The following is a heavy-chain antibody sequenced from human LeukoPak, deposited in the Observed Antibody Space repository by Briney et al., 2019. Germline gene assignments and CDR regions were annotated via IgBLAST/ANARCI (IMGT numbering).Heavy chain of an antibody. J-gene: IGHJ1*01. CDR3: APRDSGYPFHH. Sequence: SETLSLTCAVYGGSFSGYYWSWIRQPPGKGLEWIGEINHSGSTNYNPSLKSRVTVSVDTSKNQFSLKLSSVTAADTAVYYCAPRDSGYPFHHWGQGTLVTVSS. CDR1: GGSFSGYY. CDR2: INHSGST. D-gene: IGHD5-12*01. V-gene: IGHV4-34*01.